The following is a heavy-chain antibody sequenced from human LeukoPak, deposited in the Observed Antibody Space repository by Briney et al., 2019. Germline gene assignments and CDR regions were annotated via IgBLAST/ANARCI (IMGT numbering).Heavy chain of an antibody. CDR2: INHSGST. Sequence: SETLSLTCAVYGGSFGGYYWSWIRQPPGKGLEWIGEINHSGSTNHNPSLKSRVTISVDTSKNQFSLKLSSVTAADTAVYYCARGRGILTGYRYFDYWGQGTLVTVSS. CDR3: ARGRGILTGYRYFDY. CDR1: GGSFGGYY. V-gene: IGHV4-34*01. J-gene: IGHJ4*02. D-gene: IGHD3-9*01.